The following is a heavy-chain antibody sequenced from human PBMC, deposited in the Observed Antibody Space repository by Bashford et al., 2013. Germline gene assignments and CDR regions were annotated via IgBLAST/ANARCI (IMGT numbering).Heavy chain of an antibody. V-gene: IGHV4-34*01. Sequence: SSETLSLTCAVYGGSLSRDYWGWVRQPPGKGLEWIGEINHSGTTNYNPSLKNRVSLSVDTSKNQFSIKLTSVTAADTAVYYCAGEKMGPVTWGVMLPTVFDPWSQGTLVTVSS. CDR3: AGEKMGPVTWGVMLPTVFDP. D-gene: IGHD3-16*01. CDR2: INHSGTT. CDR1: GGSLSRDY. J-gene: IGHJ5*02.